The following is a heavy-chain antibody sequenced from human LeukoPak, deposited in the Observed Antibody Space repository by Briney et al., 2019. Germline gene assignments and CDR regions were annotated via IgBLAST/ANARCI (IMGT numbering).Heavy chain of an antibody. CDR3: ASPYKNYFDY. CDR2: ISSSGSTI. D-gene: IGHD1-14*01. CDR1: GFTFSSYE. Sequence: GGSLRLSCAASGFTFSSYEMNWVRQAPGKGLEWVSYISSSGSTIYYADSVKGRFTISRDNAKNSLYLQMNSLRAEDTAVYYCASPYKNYFDYWGQGTLVTVSS. J-gene: IGHJ4*02. V-gene: IGHV3-48*03.